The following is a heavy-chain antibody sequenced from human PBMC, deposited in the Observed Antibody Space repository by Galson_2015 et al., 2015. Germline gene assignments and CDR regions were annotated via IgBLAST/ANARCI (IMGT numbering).Heavy chain of an antibody. V-gene: IGHV3-23*01. D-gene: IGHD2-21*02. J-gene: IGHJ3*01. Sequence: SLRLSCAASGFTFSSYVMNWVRQAPGKGLEWVSSISGRGDDTFYADSVRGRFTISRDNSKNTVYLQMSSLRAEDTAVYFCVRRGRTATANLGAFDGVGQGAVVTGTS. CDR2: ISGRGDDT. CDR3: VRRGRTATANLGAFDG. CDR1: GFTFSSYV.